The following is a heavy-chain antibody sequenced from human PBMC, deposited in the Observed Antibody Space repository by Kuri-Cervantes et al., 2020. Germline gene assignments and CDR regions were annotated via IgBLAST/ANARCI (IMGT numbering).Heavy chain of an antibody. V-gene: IGHV3-23*01. Sequence: GESLKISCAASGFTFDDYAMHWVRQAPGKGLEWVSAISGSGGSTYYADSVKGRFTISRDNSKNTLYLQMNSLRAEDTAVYYCAKSDWVFDYWGQGTLVTVSS. CDR2: ISGSGGST. D-gene: IGHD3-9*01. CDR3: AKSDWVFDY. J-gene: IGHJ4*02. CDR1: GFTFDDYA.